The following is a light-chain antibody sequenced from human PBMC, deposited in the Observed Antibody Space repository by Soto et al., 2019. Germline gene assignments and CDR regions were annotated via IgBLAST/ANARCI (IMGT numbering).Light chain of an antibody. V-gene: IGLV2-14*01. CDR2: DVS. CDR1: SSDVGGYNY. Sequence: QSALTQPASVSGSPGQSITISCTGTSSDVGGYNYVSWYQQHPGKAPKVMLYDVSNRPSGVSNRFSGSKSGNAASLTISGFRAEDEAEYYCSSYTSSSTNGVFGTGTKVTVL. J-gene: IGLJ1*01. CDR3: SSYTSSSTNGV.